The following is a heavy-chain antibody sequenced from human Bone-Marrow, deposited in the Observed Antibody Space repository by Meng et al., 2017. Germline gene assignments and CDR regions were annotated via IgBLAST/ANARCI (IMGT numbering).Heavy chain of an antibody. CDR2: INHSGST. D-gene: IGHD5-18*01. CDR1: GGSFSGYY. Sequence: GSLRLSCAVYGGSFSGYYWNWIRQPPGKGLEWIGEINHSGSTNYKLSLKSRVTISVDTSKNQFSLKLSSVTAADTAVYYCARGGYSYGYDNENDYWGQGKRVTGAS. CDR3: ARGGYSYGYDNENDY. J-gene: IGHJ4*02. V-gene: IGHV4-34*01.